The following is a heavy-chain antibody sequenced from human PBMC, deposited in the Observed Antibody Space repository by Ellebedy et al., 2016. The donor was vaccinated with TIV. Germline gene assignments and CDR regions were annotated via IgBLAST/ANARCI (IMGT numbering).Heavy chain of an antibody. V-gene: IGHV4-39*01. CDR3: ARYSYGPIDY. D-gene: IGHD5-18*01. CDR2: TYYSGST. Sequence: SETLSLTXTVSGGSISSSSYYWGWIRQPPGKGLEWIGSTYYSGSTYYNLSLKSRVTISVDTSKNQFSLKLSSVTAADTAVYYCARYSYGPIDYWGQGTLVTVSS. J-gene: IGHJ4*01. CDR1: GGSISSSSYY.